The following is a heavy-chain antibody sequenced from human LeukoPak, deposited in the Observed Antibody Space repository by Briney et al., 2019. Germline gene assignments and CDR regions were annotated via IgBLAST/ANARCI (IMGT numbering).Heavy chain of an antibody. CDR1: GYTFTSYG. D-gene: IGHD3-3*01. J-gene: IGHJ4*02. V-gene: IGHV1-18*01. Sequence: RGASVKVSCKASGYTFTSYGISWVRQAPGQGLEWMGWISAYNGSTNYAQKLQGRVTMTTDTSTSTAYMELRSLRSDDTAVYYCARDAEGQKQAIIQLDYWGQGTLVTVSS. CDR3: ARDAEGQKQAIIQLDY. CDR2: ISAYNGST.